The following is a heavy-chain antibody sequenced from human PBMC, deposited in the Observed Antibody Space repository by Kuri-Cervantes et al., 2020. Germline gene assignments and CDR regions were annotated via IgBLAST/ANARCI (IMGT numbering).Heavy chain of an antibody. CDR2: IWSSDNTI. CDR1: GFTFSSYW. J-gene: IGHJ6*02. CDR3: ARGHYGLDV. V-gene: IGHV3-48*04. Sequence: GESLKISCAVSGFTFSSYWMSWVRQAPGKGLEWVSYIWSSDNTIYYADSVKGRFTISRDNAKNTVYLQMNSLTGEDAAIYYCARGHYGLDVWGQGTTVTVSS. D-gene: IGHD3-10*01.